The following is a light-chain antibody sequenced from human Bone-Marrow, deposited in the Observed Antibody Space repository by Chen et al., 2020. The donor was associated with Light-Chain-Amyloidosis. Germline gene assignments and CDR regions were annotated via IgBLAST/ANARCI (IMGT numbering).Light chain of an antibody. V-gene: IGKV1-17*01. CDR3: LQHKTYPWT. J-gene: IGKJ1*01. CDR2: AAS. Sequence: IQMTQSPSSLSASVGDRVTITCRASQGIGIDLVWYQQKPGEAPKRLIYAASTLENGVPSRFSGSGSRTEFSLTINGLQPEDFTTYCCLQHKTYPWTFGQGTKVEVK. CDR1: QGIGID.